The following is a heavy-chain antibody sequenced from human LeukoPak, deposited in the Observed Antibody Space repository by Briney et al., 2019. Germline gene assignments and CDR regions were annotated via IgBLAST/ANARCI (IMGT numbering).Heavy chain of an antibody. V-gene: IGHV4-34*01. J-gene: IGHJ4*02. CDR1: GGSFSGYY. D-gene: IGHD3-3*01. CDR3: ARDSYDFWSGYYSCDY. CDR2: INHSGST. Sequence: SETLSLTCAVYGGSFSGYYWSWIRRPPGKGLEWIGEINHSGSTNYNPSLKSRVTISVDTSKNQFSLKLSSVTAADTAVYYCARDSYDFWSGYYSCDYWGQGTLVTVSS.